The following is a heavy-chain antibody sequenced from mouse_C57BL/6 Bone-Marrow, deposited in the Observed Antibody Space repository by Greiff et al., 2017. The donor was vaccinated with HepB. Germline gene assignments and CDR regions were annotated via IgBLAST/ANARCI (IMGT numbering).Heavy chain of an antibody. Sequence: VQLVESGAELVKPGASVKISCKASGYAFSSYWMNWVKQRPGKGLEWIGQIYPGDGDTNYNGKFKGKATLTADKSSSTAYMQLSSLTSEDAAVYFCARGGGDEGDFDYWGQGTTLTVSS. CDR2: IYPGDGDT. V-gene: IGHV1-80*01. J-gene: IGHJ2*01. CDR1: GYAFSSYW. CDR3: ARGGGDEGDFDY.